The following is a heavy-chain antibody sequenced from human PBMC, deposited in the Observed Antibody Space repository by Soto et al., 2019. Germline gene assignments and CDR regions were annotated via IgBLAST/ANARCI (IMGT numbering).Heavy chain of an antibody. Sequence: DVQLVESGGDLVQPGGSLTLSCTASGLTVTNAWMNWVRQSPGKRLEWVGLIKSEADGGTTAYATPVKDRSTISRDDSDNTLYLQINSLETLHTAVCYCMTMNGFRTSRDYWGQGTLVTVSS. CDR3: MTMNGFRTSRDY. J-gene: IGHJ4*02. D-gene: IGHD3-9*01. CDR2: IKSEADGGTT. V-gene: IGHV3-15*07. CDR1: GLTVTNAW.